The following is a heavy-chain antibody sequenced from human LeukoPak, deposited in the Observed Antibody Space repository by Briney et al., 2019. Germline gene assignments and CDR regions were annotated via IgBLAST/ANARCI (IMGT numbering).Heavy chain of an antibody. D-gene: IGHD1-26*01. CDR2: INHSGST. CDR3: ARHSGSPLFDY. CDR1: GFTFSSYA. J-gene: IGHJ4*02. Sequence: PGGSLRLSCAASGFTFSSYAMSWVRQAPGKGLEWIGEINHSGSTNYNPSLKSRVTISVDTSKNQFSLKLSSVTAADTAVYYCARHSGSPLFDYWGQGTLVTVSS. V-gene: IGHV4-34*01.